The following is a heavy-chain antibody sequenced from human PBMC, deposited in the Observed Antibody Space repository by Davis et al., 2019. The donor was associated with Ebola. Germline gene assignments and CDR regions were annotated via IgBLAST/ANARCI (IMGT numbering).Heavy chain of an antibody. D-gene: IGHD2-15*01. Sequence: GESLKISCAASGFTFSSYGMHWVRQAPGKGLAWVAVIWYDGSNKYYADSVKGRFTISRDNSKNTLYLQMNSLRAEDTAVYYCARVSCSGGSCYYYYGMDVWGQGTTVTVSS. CDR1: GFTFSSYG. V-gene: IGHV3-33*01. J-gene: IGHJ6*02. CDR2: IWYDGSNK. CDR3: ARVSCSGGSCYYYYGMDV.